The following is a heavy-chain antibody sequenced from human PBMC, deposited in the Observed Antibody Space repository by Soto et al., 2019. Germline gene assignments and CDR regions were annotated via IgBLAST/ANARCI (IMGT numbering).Heavy chain of an antibody. J-gene: IGHJ2*01. CDR1: GFTFSSYG. CDR2: ISYDGSNK. D-gene: IGHD2-15*01. CDR3: AKDGALDCSGGSCYPALPLPLDL. V-gene: IGHV3-30*18. Sequence: GGSLRLSCAASGFTFSSYGMHWVRQAPGKGLEWVAVISYDGSNKYYADSVKGRFTISEDNSKNTLYLQMNSLRAEDTAVYYCAKDGALDCSGGSCYPALPLPLDLWGRGTLVTVSS.